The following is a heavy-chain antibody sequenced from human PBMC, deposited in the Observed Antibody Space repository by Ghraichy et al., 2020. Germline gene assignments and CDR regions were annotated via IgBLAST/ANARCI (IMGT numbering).Heavy chain of an antibody. V-gene: IGHV3-20*04. J-gene: IGHJ4*02. D-gene: IGHD6-19*01. Sequence: LSLTCVASGFTFDDYGMSWVRQAPGKGLEWVSGINWNGDDTRYGDSMEGRITISRDNAKNSLYLQMNSLRAEDTAFYYCAREREGRGWYADYWGLGTLVTVSA. CDR1: GFTFDDYG. CDR3: AREREGRGWYADY. CDR2: INWNGDDT.